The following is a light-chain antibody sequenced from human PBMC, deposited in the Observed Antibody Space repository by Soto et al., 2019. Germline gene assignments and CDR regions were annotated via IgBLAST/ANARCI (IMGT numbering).Light chain of an antibody. V-gene: IGLV2-14*01. CDR2: EVS. CDR1: SSDVGGYNY. CDR3: SSYTSSSTLV. Sequence: QSALTQPASVSGSPGQSITISCTGTSSDVGGYNYVSWYQQHPGKAPKVVIYEVSDRPSGVSNRFSGSKSGNTASLTISGLQADDEADYYCSSYTSSSTLVFGTGTKLTVL. J-gene: IGLJ1*01.